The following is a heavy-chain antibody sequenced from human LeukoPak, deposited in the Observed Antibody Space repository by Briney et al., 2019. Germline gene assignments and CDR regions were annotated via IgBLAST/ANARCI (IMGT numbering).Heavy chain of an antibody. CDR2: IYTSGST. CDR1: GGSISSYY. CDR3: ARDSYYYGSGSYPNRVDYYYYYMDV. D-gene: IGHD3-10*01. Sequence: SETLSLTCTVSGGSISSYYWSWIRQPAGKGLEWIGRIYTSGSTNYNPSLKSRVTTSVDTSKNQFSLKLSSVTAADTAVYYCARDSYYYGSGSYPNRVDYYYYYMDVWGKGTTVTVS. J-gene: IGHJ6*03. V-gene: IGHV4-4*07.